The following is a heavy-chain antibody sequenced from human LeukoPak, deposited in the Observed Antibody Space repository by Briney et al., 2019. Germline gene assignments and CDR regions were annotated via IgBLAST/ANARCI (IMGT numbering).Heavy chain of an antibody. CDR2: INHSGST. J-gene: IGHJ4*02. Sequence: SSETLSLTCALYGGSYSGYYWSWIRQPPGKGLEWIGEINHSGSTNYNPSLKSRVTISVDTSKNQFSLKLSSVTAADTAVYYCARGPRITMIVVVFDYWGQGTLVTVSS. CDR3: ARGPRITMIVVVFDY. V-gene: IGHV4-34*01. CDR1: GGSYSGYY. D-gene: IGHD3-22*01.